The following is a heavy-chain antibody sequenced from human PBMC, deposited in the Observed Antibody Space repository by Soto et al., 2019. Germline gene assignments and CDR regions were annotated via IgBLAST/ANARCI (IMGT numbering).Heavy chain of an antibody. J-gene: IGHJ4*02. V-gene: IGHV1-8*01. Sequence: ALVKVSCKASGCTFTSYDINSVRQATGQGLEWMGWMNPNSGNTGYAQKFQGRVTMTRNTSISTAYMELSSLRSEDTAVYYCAVSWSGGIIDYWGQGTLVTVSS. CDR3: AVSWSGGIIDY. CDR2: MNPNSGNT. D-gene: IGHD3-3*01. CDR1: GCTFTSYD.